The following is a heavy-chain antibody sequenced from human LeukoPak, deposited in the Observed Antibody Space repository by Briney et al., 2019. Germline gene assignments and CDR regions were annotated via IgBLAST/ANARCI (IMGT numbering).Heavy chain of an antibody. CDR1: GFTFISYD. V-gene: IGHV3-30*18. CDR2: ISYDGSNK. D-gene: IGHD2-2*01. Sequence: PGRSLRLSCAASGFTFISYDIHWVRQAPGKGLEWVAVISYDGSNKYYADSVKGRFTISRDNSKNTLYLQVNSLRTEDTAVYYCAKNIPNCSSTSCPLDYWGQETLVTVSS. J-gene: IGHJ4*02. CDR3: AKNIPNCSSTSCPLDY.